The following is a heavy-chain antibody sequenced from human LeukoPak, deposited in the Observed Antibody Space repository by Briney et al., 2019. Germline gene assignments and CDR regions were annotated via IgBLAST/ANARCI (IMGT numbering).Heavy chain of an antibody. Sequence: ASVKVSCKASRYTFISYYIHWVRQAPGQGLEWMGGIIPIFGTANYAQKFQGRVTITADESTSTAYMELSSLRSEDTAVYYCARDRGATLRYDAFDIWGQGTMVTVSS. CDR2: IIPIFGTA. CDR1: RYTFISYY. V-gene: IGHV1-69*13. D-gene: IGHD1-26*01. CDR3: ARDRGATLRYDAFDI. J-gene: IGHJ3*02.